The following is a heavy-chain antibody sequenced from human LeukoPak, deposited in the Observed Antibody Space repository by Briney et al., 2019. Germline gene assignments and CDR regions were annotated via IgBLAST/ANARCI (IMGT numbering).Heavy chain of an antibody. CDR2: MYSDGST. J-gene: IGHJ4*02. CDR1: GFTVSTNY. Sequence: PGGSLRLSCAASGFTVSTNYMSWVRQAPGKGLEWVSVMYSDGSTYYADSVKGRFTISRDTSKDTLYLQMNSLRAEDTAVYYCAKLWENDYGDYWGQGTLVTVSS. D-gene: IGHD3-16*01. V-gene: IGHV3-53*01. CDR3: AKLWENDYGDY.